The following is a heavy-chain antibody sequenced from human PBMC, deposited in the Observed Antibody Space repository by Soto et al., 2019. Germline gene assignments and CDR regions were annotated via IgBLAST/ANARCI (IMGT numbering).Heavy chain of an antibody. V-gene: IGHV3-33*01. Sequence: VGSLRLSCAASGFTFSSYGMHWVRQAPGKGLEWVAVIWYDGSNKYYADSVKGRFTISRDNSKNTLYLQMNSLRAEDTAVYYCARDGYSSSSFFDYWGQGTLVTVSS. J-gene: IGHJ4*02. CDR2: IWYDGSNK. D-gene: IGHD6-6*01. CDR1: GFTFSSYG. CDR3: ARDGYSSSSFFDY.